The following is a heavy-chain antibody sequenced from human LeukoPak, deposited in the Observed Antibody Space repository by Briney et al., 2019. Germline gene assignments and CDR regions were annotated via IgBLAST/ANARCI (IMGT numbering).Heavy chain of an antibody. V-gene: IGHV3-7*01. CDR1: GFTFSTYW. Sequence: GGSLRLSCAASGFTFSTYWMTWVRQAPGKGLEWVGTINRDGSQKYYLDSVKGRFTISRDNAKNSLYLQMNSLRAEDTAVYYCARDRLWGVESEDYWGQGTLVTVSS. D-gene: IGHD3-10*01. J-gene: IGHJ4*02. CDR2: INRDGSQK. CDR3: ARDRLWGVESEDY.